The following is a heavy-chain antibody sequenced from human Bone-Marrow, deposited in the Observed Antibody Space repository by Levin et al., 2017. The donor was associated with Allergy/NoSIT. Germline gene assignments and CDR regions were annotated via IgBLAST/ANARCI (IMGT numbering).Heavy chain of an antibody. V-gene: IGHV1-69*02. J-gene: IGHJ5*02. CDR3: ARGPAAHVIDFWFDP. CDR2: IIPILGIA. D-gene: IGHD2-2*01. Sequence: KISCKASGGTFSSYTISWVRQAPGQGLEWMGRIIPILGIANYAQKFQGRVTITADKSTSTAYMELSSLRSEDTAVYYCARGPAAHVIDFWFDPWGQGTLVTVSS. CDR1: GGTFSSYT.